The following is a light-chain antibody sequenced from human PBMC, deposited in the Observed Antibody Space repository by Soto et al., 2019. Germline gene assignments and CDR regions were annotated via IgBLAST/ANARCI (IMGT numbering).Light chain of an antibody. CDR2: AAS. J-gene: IGKJ1*01. V-gene: IGKV1-39*01. CDR3: QQSFRTPRT. Sequence: DIQMTQSPSSLSASVGDRVTITCRASQSISSYLNWYQHKPGKAPKLLLYAASSLQSGVPSRFSGSGSGTDFTLTISSLQPEDFAIYYCQQSFRTPRTFGQGPKVEIK. CDR1: QSISSY.